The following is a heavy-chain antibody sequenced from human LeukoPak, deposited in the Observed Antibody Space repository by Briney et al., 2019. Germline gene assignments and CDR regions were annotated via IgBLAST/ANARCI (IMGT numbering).Heavy chain of an antibody. J-gene: IGHJ6*02. CDR3: ARTEIPVAGTGGDYYYYYGMDV. Sequence: ASVKVSCKASGYTFTSYGISWVRQAPGQGLEWMGCISADNGDTNYAQNLQGRVTMTTDTSTSTAYMELRSLRSDDSAVYYCARTEIPVAGTGGDYYYYYGMDVWGQGTTVTVSS. CDR2: ISADNGDT. V-gene: IGHV1-18*01. CDR1: GYTFTSYG. D-gene: IGHD6-13*01.